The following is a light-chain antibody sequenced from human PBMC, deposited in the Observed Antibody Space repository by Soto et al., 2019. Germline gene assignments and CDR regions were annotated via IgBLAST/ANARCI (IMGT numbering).Light chain of an antibody. Sequence: DIQMTQSPSSLSASVGDRVTITCRASQSISSYLNWYQQKPGKAPNLLIYDASTLKSPVPSRFSGSGSGTEFTLTISNLQPDDFATYYCQQYNSYSPRTFGQGTKVDIK. CDR1: QSISSY. CDR2: DAS. CDR3: QQYNSYSPRT. V-gene: IGKV1-5*01. J-gene: IGKJ1*01.